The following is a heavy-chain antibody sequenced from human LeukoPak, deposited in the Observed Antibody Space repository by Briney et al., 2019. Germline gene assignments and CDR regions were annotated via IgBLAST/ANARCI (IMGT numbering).Heavy chain of an antibody. J-gene: IGHJ4*02. Sequence: GGSLRLSCEASGFTFSSYYMNWVRQAPGRGLEWVSSIGSSSINIYYADSVKGRFTISRDNAKNSLYLQMNSLRAEDTAVYYCARGVSYRVVVTATDFDYWGQGTLVTVSS. CDR2: IGSSSINI. V-gene: IGHV3-21*01. D-gene: IGHD2-21*02. CDR1: GFTFSSYY. CDR3: ARGVSYRVVVTATDFDY.